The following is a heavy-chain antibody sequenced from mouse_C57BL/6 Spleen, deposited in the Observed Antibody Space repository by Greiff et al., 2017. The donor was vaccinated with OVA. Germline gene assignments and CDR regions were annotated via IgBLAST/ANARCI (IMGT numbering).Heavy chain of an antibody. Sequence: QVQLQQPGAELVRPGSSVKLSCKASGYTFTSYWMHWVKQRPIQGLEWIGNIDPSDSETPYNQKFKDKATLTVDKSSSTAYMQLSSLTSEDSAVYYCARDYEGAMDYWGQGTSVTVSS. CDR2: IDPSDSET. CDR3: ARDYEGAMDY. CDR1: GYTFTSYW. D-gene: IGHD2-4*01. J-gene: IGHJ4*01. V-gene: IGHV1-52*01.